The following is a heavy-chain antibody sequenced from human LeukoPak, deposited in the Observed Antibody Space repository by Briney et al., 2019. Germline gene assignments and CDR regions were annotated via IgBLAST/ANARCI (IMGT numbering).Heavy chain of an antibody. D-gene: IGHD2-2*01. CDR3: ARTTEGYCRSTSCYGFYYSYYMDV. J-gene: IGHJ6*03. CDR1: GYSLSSGYY. V-gene: IGHV4-38-2*02. CDR2: IYHSGST. Sequence: SETLSLTCTVSGYSLSSGYYWGWIRQPPGKGLEWIRSIYHSGSTHYNPSLKSRVTISVDTSKNQFSLKLSSVNAADTAVYYCARTTEGYCRSTSCYGFYYSYYMDVWGKGTTVTISS.